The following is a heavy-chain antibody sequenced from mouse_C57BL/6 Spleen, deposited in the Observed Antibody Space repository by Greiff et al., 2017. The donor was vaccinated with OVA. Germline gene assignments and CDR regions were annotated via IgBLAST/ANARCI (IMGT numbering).Heavy chain of an antibody. CDR3: ARSYGNPPLMDY. D-gene: IGHD2-1*01. Sequence: VKLQESGPGLVAPSQSLSITCTVSGFSLTSYGVHWVRQPPGKGLEWLVVIWSDGSTTYNSALKSRLSISKDNSKSQVFLKMNSLQTDDTAMYYCARSYGNPPLMDYWGQGTSVTVSS. J-gene: IGHJ4*01. CDR2: IWSDGST. CDR1: GFSLTSYG. V-gene: IGHV2-6*03.